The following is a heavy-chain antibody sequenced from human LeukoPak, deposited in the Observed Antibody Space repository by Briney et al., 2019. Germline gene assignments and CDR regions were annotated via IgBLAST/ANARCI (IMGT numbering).Heavy chain of an antibody. CDR3: AKDMYSDSSGSFDY. D-gene: IGHD3-22*01. V-gene: IGHV3-9*01. CDR1: GFTFDDYA. CDR2: ISWNSGSI. Sequence: PGGSLRLSCAASGFTFDDYAMHWVRQAPGKGLEWVSGISWNSGSIGYADSVKGRFTISRDNAKNSLYLQMNSLRAEDTALYYCAKDMYSDSSGSFDYWGQGTLVTVSS. J-gene: IGHJ4*02.